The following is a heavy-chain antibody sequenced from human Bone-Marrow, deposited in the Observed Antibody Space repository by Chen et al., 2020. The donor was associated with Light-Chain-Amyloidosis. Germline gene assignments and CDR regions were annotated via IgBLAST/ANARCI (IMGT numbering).Heavy chain of an antibody. J-gene: IGHJ4*02. V-gene: IGHV3-74*01. CDR2: MRSGGTST. Sequence: EVQWVESGGEVVQPGGSLRLSCAASGFSFSHYWMHWVRQAPGTGLGGVSRMRSGGTSTAYAESVKGRFTISRDNAKNTVYLQMNSLRVEDTAMYFCVRDGTPTAVSRYFDYWGQGTPVTVSS. D-gene: IGHD2-21*02. CDR3: VRDGTPTAVSRYFDY. CDR1: GFSFSHYW.